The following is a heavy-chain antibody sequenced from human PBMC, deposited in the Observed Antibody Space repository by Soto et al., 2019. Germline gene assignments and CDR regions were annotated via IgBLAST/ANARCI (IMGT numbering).Heavy chain of an antibody. CDR1: GVTFSTYG. V-gene: IGHV3-30*18. CDR3: AKEYGSTWIDH. D-gene: IGHD6-13*01. J-gene: IGHJ4*02. Sequence: GGSLRLSCAASGVTFSTYGMHLVRQAPGKGLEWVAAMSYDGTKQYYVDSVKGRFTISRDNSRNTLFLQLNSLRDEDTAVYYCAKEYGSTWIDHWGQGTPVTVSS. CDR2: MSYDGTKQ.